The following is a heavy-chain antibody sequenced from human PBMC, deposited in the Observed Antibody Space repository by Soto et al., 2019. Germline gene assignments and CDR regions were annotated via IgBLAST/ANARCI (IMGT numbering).Heavy chain of an antibody. J-gene: IGHJ6*02. D-gene: IGHD6-19*01. CDR1: GFIFSTFG. V-gene: IGHV3-33*01. Sequence: QVQLVESGGGVVQPGRSLRLSCAASGFIFSTFGMHWVRQAPGKGLEWVAVIWYDGSNEYYADSVKGRFTISKDNSKNMLYLQMNSLRAEDTAVYYCARDDIPGITVATYGLDVWGQGTTVTVSS. CDR3: ARDDIPGITVATYGLDV. CDR2: IWYDGSNE.